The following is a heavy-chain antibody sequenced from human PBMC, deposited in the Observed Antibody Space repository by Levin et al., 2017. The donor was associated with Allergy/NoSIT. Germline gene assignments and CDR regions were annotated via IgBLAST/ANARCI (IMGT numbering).Heavy chain of an antibody. CDR2: IYYSGST. V-gene: IGHV4-39*07. Sequence: KTSETLSLTCTVSGGSISSSSYYWGWIRQPPGKGLEWIGSIYYSGSTYYNPSLKSRVTISVDTSKNQFSLKLSSVTAADTAVYYCARSPPIYDSSGYYARFEYWGQGTLVTVSS. CDR3: ARSPPIYDSSGYYARFEY. J-gene: IGHJ4*02. D-gene: IGHD3-22*01. CDR1: GGSISSSSYY.